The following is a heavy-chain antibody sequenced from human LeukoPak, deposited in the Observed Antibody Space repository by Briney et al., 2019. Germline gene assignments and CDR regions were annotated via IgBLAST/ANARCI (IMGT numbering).Heavy chain of an antibody. D-gene: IGHD2-2*01. CDR2: ISSNGGST. CDR1: GFTFSSYA. CDR3: SGYCSSTSCYRGDFFDY. Sequence: PGGSLRLSCSASGFTFSSYAMHWVRQAPGKGLEYVSAISSNGGSTYYAGSVKGRFTISRDNSKNTLYLQMSSLRAEDTAVYYCSGYCSSTSCYRGDFFDYWGQGTLVTVSS. V-gene: IGHV3-64D*06. J-gene: IGHJ4*02.